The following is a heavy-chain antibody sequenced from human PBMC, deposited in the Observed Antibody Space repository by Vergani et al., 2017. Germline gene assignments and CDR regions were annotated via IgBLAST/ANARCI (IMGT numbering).Heavy chain of an antibody. J-gene: IGHJ6*02. CDR3: AREYYGDSYGMDV. Sequence: QVQLVESGGGVVQPGRSLRLSCAASGFTFSSYGMHWVRKAPGKGLEWVAVIWYDGSNKYYADSVKGRFTISRDNSKNTLYLQMNSLRAEDTAVYYCAREYYGDSYGMDVWGQGTTVTVSS. D-gene: IGHD4-17*01. CDR1: GFTFSSYG. CDR2: IWYDGSNK. V-gene: IGHV3-33*01.